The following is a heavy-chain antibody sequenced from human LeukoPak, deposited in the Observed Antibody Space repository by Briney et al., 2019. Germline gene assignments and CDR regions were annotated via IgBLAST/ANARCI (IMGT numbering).Heavy chain of an antibody. Sequence: GGSLRLSCAASGFTFSSYSMNWVRQAPGKGLEWVSYISSSSSTIYYADSVKGRFTISRDDAKNSLYLQMNSLTDEDTAVYYCARGVLYNWFDPWGQGTLVTVSS. CDR2: ISSSSSTI. D-gene: IGHD2/OR15-2a*01. J-gene: IGHJ5*02. CDR1: GFTFSSYS. V-gene: IGHV3-48*02. CDR3: ARGVLYNWFDP.